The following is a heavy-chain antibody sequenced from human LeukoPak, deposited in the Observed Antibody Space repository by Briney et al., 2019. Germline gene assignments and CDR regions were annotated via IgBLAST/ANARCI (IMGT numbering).Heavy chain of an antibody. CDR2: ISAYNGST. V-gene: IGHV1-18*01. J-gene: IGHJ6*03. CDR3: ARAPHIETVVPVDYYYMDV. CDR1: GYTFTSYG. D-gene: IGHD2-2*01. Sequence: GASVKVSCKASGYTFTSYGISWVRQAPGQGLEWMGWISAYNGSTNYAQKLQGRVTMTTDTSTSTAYMELRSLRSDDTAVYYCARAPHIETVVPVDYYYMDVWGKGTTVTVSS.